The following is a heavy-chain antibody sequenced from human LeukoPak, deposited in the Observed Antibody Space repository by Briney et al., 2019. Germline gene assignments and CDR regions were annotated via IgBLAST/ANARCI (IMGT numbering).Heavy chain of an antibody. Sequence: GASVKVSCKASGYTFTSYYMHWVRQAPGQGLEWMGIINPSGGSTSYAQKFQGRVTMTRDTSTSTVYMELSSLRSEDTAAYYCASDSAAAGTDYWGQGILVTVSS. D-gene: IGHD6-13*01. CDR3: ASDSAAAGTDY. V-gene: IGHV1-46*03. J-gene: IGHJ4*02. CDR1: GYTFTSYY. CDR2: INPSGGST.